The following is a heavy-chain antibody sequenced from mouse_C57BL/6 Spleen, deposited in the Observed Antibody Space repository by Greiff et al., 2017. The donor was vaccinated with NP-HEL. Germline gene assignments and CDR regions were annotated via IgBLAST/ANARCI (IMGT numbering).Heavy chain of an antibody. J-gene: IGHJ1*03. CDR2: IYPRSGNT. V-gene: IGHV1-81*01. Sequence: QVQLQQSGAELARPGASVKLSCKASGYTFISYGISWVKQRTGQGLEWIGEIYPRSGNTYYNEKFKGKATLTADKSSSTAYMELRSLTSEDSAVYFCAKTTVVATKYFDVWGTGTTVTVTS. CDR3: AKTTVVATKYFDV. D-gene: IGHD1-1*01. CDR1: GYTFISYG.